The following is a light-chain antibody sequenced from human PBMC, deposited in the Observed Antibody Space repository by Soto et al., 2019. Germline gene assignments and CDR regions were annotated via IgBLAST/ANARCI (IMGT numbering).Light chain of an antibody. J-gene: IGLJ1*01. CDR2: DVS. CDR3: SSYTSSSTRV. CDR1: SSDVGGYNY. V-gene: IGLV2-14*01. Sequence: QSVLTQPASVSGCPGQSITSCCTGTSSDVGGYNYVSWYQQHPGKAPKLMIYDVSNRPSGVSNRFSGSKSGNTASLTISGLQAEDEADYYCSSYTSSSTRVFGTGTKVTVL.